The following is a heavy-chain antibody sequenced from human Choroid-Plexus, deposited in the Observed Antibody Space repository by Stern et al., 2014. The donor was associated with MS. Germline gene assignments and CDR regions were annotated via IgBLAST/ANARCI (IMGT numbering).Heavy chain of an antibody. CDR2: VSYDGSNK. V-gene: IGHV3-30*18. CDR3: AKDRQYLTYFFDH. CDR1: GFTFGSCA. D-gene: IGHD2/OR15-2a*01. J-gene: IGHJ5*02. Sequence: VQLVESGGGVVQPGRPLRLSCVASGFTFGSCAMHWVRQAPGKGREGGAGVSYDGSNKYYADSVKGRFTISRDNSQNTLYMQMSSLRPEDTAVYYCAKDRQYLTYFFDHWGQGSLVTVSS.